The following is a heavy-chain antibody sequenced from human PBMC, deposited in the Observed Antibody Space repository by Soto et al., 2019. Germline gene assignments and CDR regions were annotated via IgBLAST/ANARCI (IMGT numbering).Heavy chain of an antibody. J-gene: IGHJ4*02. Sequence: ESLKISCNGSGYSFTNYWIGWVRQMPGKGLEWMGIIYPGDSDTTYNPSFQGQVTISVDKSITTAYLQWSSLKASDTAMYYCARHREHSSGWYFDYWGQGTLVTVSS. D-gene: IGHD6-19*01. V-gene: IGHV5-51*01. CDR1: GYSFTNYW. CDR3: ARHREHSSGWYFDY. CDR2: IYPGDSDT.